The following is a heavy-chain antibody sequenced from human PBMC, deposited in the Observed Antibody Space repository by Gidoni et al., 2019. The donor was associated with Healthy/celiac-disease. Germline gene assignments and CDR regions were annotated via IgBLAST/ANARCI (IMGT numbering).Heavy chain of an antibody. V-gene: IGHV5-51*01. CDR1: GYSFTSSW. D-gene: IGHD3-3*01. CDR3: ARASITIFGVDPNYMDV. CDR2: IYPGDSNT. Sequence: EVQLVQSGAEAHMPGQSPEIHCKGSGYSFTSSWIGWVRQMPGKGLEWMGIIYPGDSNTRYSPSFQGQVTISADKSISTAYLQWSSLKASDTAMYYCARASITIFGVDPNYMDVWGKGTTVTVSS. J-gene: IGHJ6*03.